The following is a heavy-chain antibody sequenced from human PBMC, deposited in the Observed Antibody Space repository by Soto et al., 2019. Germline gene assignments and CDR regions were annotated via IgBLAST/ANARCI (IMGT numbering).Heavy chain of an antibody. CDR3: ARGLGRYCSGGSCYSYDAFDI. V-gene: IGHV1-8*01. J-gene: IGHJ3*02. Sequence: ASVKVSCKASGYTFTSYDINWVRQATGQGLEWMGWMNPNSGNTGYAQKFQGRVTMTRNTSISTAYMELSSLRSEDTAVYYCARGLGRYCSGGSCYSYDAFDIWGQGTMVTVSS. CDR1: GYTFTSYD. D-gene: IGHD2-15*01. CDR2: MNPNSGNT.